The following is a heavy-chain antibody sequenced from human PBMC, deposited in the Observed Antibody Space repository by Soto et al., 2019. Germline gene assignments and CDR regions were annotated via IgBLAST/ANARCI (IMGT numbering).Heavy chain of an antibody. CDR2: IRSKAYGGTT. CDR3: TRDLLYGIAVAMGDDAFDI. D-gene: IGHD6-19*01. Sequence: PGGSLRLSCAASGFTFSSYGMHWVRQAPGKGLEWVGFIRSKAYGGTTEYAASVKGRFTISRDDSKSIAYLQMNSLKTEDTAVYYCTRDLLYGIAVAMGDDAFDIWGQGTMVTVSS. CDR1: GFTFSSYG. V-gene: IGHV3-49*04. J-gene: IGHJ3*02.